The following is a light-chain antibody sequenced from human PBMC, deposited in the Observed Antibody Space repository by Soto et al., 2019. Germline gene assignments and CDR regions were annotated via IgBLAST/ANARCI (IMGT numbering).Light chain of an antibody. Sequence: ETVLTQSPGTLSLSPGERATLSCRASQSVSSYLAWYQQKPGQAPRLLIYDASNRVTGIPARFSGSGSGTDFTLTISSLEPEDFAVYYCQQRSNWPITFGQGTRLEIK. CDR3: QQRSNWPIT. J-gene: IGKJ5*01. V-gene: IGKV3-11*01. CDR2: DAS. CDR1: QSVSSY.